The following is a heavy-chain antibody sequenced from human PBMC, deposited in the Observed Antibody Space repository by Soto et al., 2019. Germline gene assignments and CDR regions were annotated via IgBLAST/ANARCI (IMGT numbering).Heavy chain of an antibody. CDR2: INAGNGNT. D-gene: IGHD6-19*01. CDR1: GYTFTGYA. V-gene: IGHV1-3*05. J-gene: IGHJ4*02. CDR3: ARAVAVAADFYY. Sequence: QVQLVQSGAEEKKPGASVKVSCKASGYTFTGYAMHWVRQAPGQRLEWMGWINAGNGNTKYSQKFQGRVTITRDTAASTAYMELSSLRSEDTAVYYCARAVAVAADFYYWGQGTLVTVSS.